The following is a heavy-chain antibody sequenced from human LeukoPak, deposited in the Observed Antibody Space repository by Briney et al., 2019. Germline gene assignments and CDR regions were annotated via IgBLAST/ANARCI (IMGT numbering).Heavy chain of an antibody. CDR1: GGTISSYY. D-gene: IGHD6-19*01. Sequence: SETLSLTCTVSGGTISSYYWSWIRQPPGKGLEWIGYIYYSGSTNYNPPLKSRVTISVDTSKNQFSLKLSSVTAVDTAVYYCAREYVAVAGNWFDPWGQGTLLTVSS. V-gene: IGHV4-59*01. J-gene: IGHJ5*02. CDR2: IYYSGST. CDR3: AREYVAVAGNWFDP.